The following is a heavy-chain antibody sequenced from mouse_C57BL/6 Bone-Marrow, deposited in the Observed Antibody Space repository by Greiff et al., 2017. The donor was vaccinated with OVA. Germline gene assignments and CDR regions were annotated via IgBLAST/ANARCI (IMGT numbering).Heavy chain of an antibody. Sequence: VQLQQSGAELARPGASVKLSCKASGYTFTSYGISWVKQRTGQGLEWIGEIYPRSGNTYYNEKFKGKATLTADKSSSTAYMELRSLTSEDSAVYFCASTVVATTRAMDYWGQGTSVTVSS. V-gene: IGHV1-81*01. CDR2: IYPRSGNT. CDR1: GYTFTSYG. D-gene: IGHD1-1*01. CDR3: ASTVVATTRAMDY. J-gene: IGHJ4*01.